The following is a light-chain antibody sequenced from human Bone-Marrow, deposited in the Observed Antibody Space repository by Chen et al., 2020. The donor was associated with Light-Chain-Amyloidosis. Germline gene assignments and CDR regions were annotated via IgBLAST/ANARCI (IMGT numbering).Light chain of an antibody. J-gene: IGLJ3*02. Sequence: NFMLTQPHSVSESPGPTVIISCTRSSGSIATNYVQWYQQRPGSSPTTVIYEDDQRPSGFTDRFSGARGMSSNSASLTSSGLKTEGEDGAYYQSDEGSRQGVCGGGAKLTVL. CDR3: QSDEGSRQGV. V-gene: IGLV6-57*01. CDR2: EDD. CDR1: SGSIATNY.